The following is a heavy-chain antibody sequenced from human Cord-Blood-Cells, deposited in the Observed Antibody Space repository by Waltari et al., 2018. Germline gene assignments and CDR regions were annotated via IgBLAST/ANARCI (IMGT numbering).Heavy chain of an antibody. CDR3: ARSSSSSWYYYYYGMDV. Sequence: QVQLVESGGGLVKPGGSLRLSCAASGFTFSDYYMSWVRQAPGKGPEWVSYISSSGSTIYYGDSVKGRFTISRDNAKNSLYLQMNSLRAEDTAVYYCARSSSSSWYYYYYGMDVWGQGTTVTVSS. CDR2: ISSSGSTI. D-gene: IGHD6-13*01. CDR1: GFTFSDYY. J-gene: IGHJ6*02. V-gene: IGHV3-11*01.